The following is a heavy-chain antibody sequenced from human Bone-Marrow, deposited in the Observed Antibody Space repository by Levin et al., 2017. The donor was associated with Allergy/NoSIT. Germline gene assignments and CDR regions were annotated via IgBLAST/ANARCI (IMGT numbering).Heavy chain of an antibody. J-gene: IGHJ4*02. Sequence: SETLSLTCTVSGGSISSGDYYWRWIRQPPGKGLEWIGYIYYSGSTYYNPSLKSRVTISVDTSKNQFSLKLSSVTAADTAVYYCARALVGSSSQPFDYWGQGTLVTVSS. V-gene: IGHV4-30-4*01. D-gene: IGHD6-6*01. CDR3: ARALVGSSSQPFDY. CDR1: GGSISSGDYY. CDR2: IYYSGST.